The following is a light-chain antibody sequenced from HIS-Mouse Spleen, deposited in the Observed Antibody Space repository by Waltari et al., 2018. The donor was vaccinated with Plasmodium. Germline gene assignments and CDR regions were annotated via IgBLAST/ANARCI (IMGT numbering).Light chain of an antibody. CDR2: AAS. CDR1: QSISSY. V-gene: IGKV1-39*01. Sequence: DIQMTQSPSSLSASVGDRVTITCRASQSISSYLNWYQQKPGKAPKLLIYAASSLQSGVPARLSGSGSRTDFTLTISSLQPEDYATYYCQQSHTFGQGTKLEIK. CDR3: QQSHT. J-gene: IGKJ2*01.